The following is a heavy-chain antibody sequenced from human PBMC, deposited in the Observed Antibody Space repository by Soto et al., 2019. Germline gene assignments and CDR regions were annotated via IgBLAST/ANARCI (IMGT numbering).Heavy chain of an antibody. V-gene: IGHV1-69*06. D-gene: IGHD3-16*02. CDR2: IIPIFGTP. J-gene: IGHJ6*02. CDR3: ARSRIMFGGVIANYGMDV. Sequence: QVQLVQSGAEVKKPGSSVKVSCTASGGTFISYAFSWVRQAPGQGLEWMGGIIPIFGTPNYAQKFQGRVTITADKSTSTAYMDLSSLRSEDAAAYYCARSRIMFGGVIANYGMDVWGQGTTVTVSS. CDR1: GGTFISYA.